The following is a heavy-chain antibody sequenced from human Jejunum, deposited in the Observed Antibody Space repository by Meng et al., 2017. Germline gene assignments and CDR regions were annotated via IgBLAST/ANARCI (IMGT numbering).Heavy chain of an antibody. V-gene: IGHV3-30*04. CDR3: ARDQVPFCSGGASYVPDY. Sequence: GGSLRLSCAASGFTFSNYAMHWVRQAPGKGLEWVATISYGATNAYYADSVKGRFTISRDDSKNMLYVQVNSLRIEDTAVYFCARDQVPFCSGGASYVPDYWGQGTRVTVSS. CDR1: GFTFSNYA. D-gene: IGHD2-15*01. CDR2: ISYGATNA. J-gene: IGHJ4*02.